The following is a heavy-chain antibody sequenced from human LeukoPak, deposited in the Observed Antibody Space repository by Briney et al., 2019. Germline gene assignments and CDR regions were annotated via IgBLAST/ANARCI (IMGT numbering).Heavy chain of an antibody. CDR2: INPSGGST. Sequence: ASVKVSCKAFGYSLTNHYVHWVRQAPGQGLEWMGEINPSGGSTSYAQKFQGRITVTRDTYTNTAYMDLSSLRSEDTATYYCARGAPTTRIGAGRFDYWGQGSLLTVAS. D-gene: IGHD5-12*01. CDR1: GYSLTNHY. V-gene: IGHV1-46*01. CDR3: ARGAPTTRIGAGRFDY. J-gene: IGHJ4*02.